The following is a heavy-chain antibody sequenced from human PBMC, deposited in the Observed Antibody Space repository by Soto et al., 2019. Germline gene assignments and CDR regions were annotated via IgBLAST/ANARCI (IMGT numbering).Heavy chain of an antibody. J-gene: IGHJ6*02. CDR2: IYYSGST. CDR3: ARQPSTTVVTPESVMDV. D-gene: IGHD4-17*01. Sequence: QLQLQESGPGLVKPSETLSLTCTVSGGSISSSSYYWGWIRQPPGKGLEWIGSIYYSGSTYYNPSLKSRVTISVDTSKNQFSLKLSSVTAADTAVYYCARQPSTTVVTPESVMDVWGQGTTVTVSS. CDR1: GGSISSSSYY. V-gene: IGHV4-39*01.